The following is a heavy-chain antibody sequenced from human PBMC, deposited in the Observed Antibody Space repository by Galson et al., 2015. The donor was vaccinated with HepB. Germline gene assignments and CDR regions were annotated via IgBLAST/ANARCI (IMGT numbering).Heavy chain of an antibody. CDR2: TYYRSKWYN. J-gene: IGHJ3*02. D-gene: IGHD3-22*01. CDR3: AREVNQWSRITMIGGDDAFDI. Sequence: CAISGDSVSSNSAAWNWIRQSPSRGLEWLGRTYYRSKWYNDYAVSVKSRITINPDTSKNQLSLQLNSVTPEDTAVYYCAREVNQWSRITMIGGDDAFDIWGQGTMVTVSS. V-gene: IGHV6-1*01. CDR1: GDSVSSNSAA.